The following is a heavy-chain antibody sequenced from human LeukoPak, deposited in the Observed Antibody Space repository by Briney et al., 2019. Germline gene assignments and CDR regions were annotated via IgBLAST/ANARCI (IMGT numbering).Heavy chain of an antibody. CDR1: GYTFTGNY. J-gene: IGHJ3*02. V-gene: IGHV1-2*02. D-gene: IGHD3-10*01. CDR3: ASTGKLWFGDAFDI. CDR2: INPNSGGT. Sequence: VASVKVSCKASGYTFTGNYMHWVRQAPGPGLEWIGWINPNSGGTNYAQKFQGRVTMTRDTSICTAYMELSRLRSDDTAVYYCASTGKLWFGDAFDIWGQGTMVTVSS.